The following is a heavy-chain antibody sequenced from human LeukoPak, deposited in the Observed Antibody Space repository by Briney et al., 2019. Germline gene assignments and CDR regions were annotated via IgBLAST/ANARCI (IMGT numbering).Heavy chain of an antibody. D-gene: IGHD2-2*01. CDR3: ARGVRWCSSTSCYGMDV. V-gene: IGHV3-30*02. CDR1: GFTFSDYG. Sequence: GGSLRLSCAASGFTFSDYGMHWVRQAPGKGLEWVAFKRYDGSNQYYPDSVKGRFTVSRDNSKNMLFLQMDSLRPEDTAVYYCARGVRWCSSTSCYGMDVWGQGTTVTVSS. CDR2: KRYDGSNQ. J-gene: IGHJ6*02.